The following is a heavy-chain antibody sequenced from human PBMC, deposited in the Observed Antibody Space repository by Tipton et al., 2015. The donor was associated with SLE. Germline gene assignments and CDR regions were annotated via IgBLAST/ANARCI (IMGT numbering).Heavy chain of an antibody. Sequence: SLRLSCAVSGFTFSSSWMTWVRQAPGKGLEWVANIKQDGDEKYYVDSVKGRFSISRDNAKSSLYLQMNGLRAEDTAVYYCATSPKVDYGNHWGQGTLVTVSS. CDR2: IKQDGDEK. CDR3: ATSPKVDYGNH. D-gene: IGHD4-17*01. CDR1: GFTFSSSW. V-gene: IGHV3-7*01. J-gene: IGHJ5*02.